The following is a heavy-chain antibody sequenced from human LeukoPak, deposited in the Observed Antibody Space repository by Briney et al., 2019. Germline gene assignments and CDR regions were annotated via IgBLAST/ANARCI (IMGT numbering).Heavy chain of an antibody. CDR2: IYYSRST. Sequence: KASETLSLTCAVSGGSISSGGYSASWIRQPPGKGLEWIGYIYYSRSTYYHPSLKSRVTISVDTSKNQFSLKLSSVTAADTAVYYCARAPLEYCSGGSCYPYPFDYWGQGTLVTVSS. D-gene: IGHD2-15*01. J-gene: IGHJ4*02. CDR1: GGSISSGGYS. CDR3: ARAPLEYCSGGSCYPYPFDY. V-gene: IGHV4-30-4*07.